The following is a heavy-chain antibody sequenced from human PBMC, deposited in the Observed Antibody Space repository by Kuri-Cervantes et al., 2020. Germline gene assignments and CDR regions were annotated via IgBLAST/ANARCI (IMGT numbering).Heavy chain of an antibody. Sequence: GESLKISCAASGFTFNSYAMTWVRQGPGKGLEWVSGITSSGGNSYYADSVKGRFTISRDNSKNTLYLQMNSLRAEDTALYYCAKDIGPLLITGTTSHAFDIWGQGTMVTVSS. V-gene: IGHV3-23*01. CDR2: ITSSGGNS. J-gene: IGHJ3*02. CDR3: AKDIGPLLITGTTSHAFDI. CDR1: GFTFNSYA. D-gene: IGHD1-20*01.